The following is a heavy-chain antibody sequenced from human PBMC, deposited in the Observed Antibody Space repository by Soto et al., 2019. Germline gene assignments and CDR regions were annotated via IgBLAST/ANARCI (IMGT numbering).Heavy chain of an antibody. J-gene: IGHJ4*02. CDR1: GFTFSSYG. D-gene: IGHD5-12*01. Sequence: ELQLLESGGGLVQPGGSLRLSCTVSGFTFSSYGVTWVPLAPGKGLEWVSGFSGGSGKTHYADSVKGRFTISRDDSKPXXXXXXXXXXXXXXXXXXXXKXNGYGDHWGQGALVTVSS. V-gene: IGHV3-23*01. CDR2: FSGGSGKT. CDR3: XKXNGYGDH.